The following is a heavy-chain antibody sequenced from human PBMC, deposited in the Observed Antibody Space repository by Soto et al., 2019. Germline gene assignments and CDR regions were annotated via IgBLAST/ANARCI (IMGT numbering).Heavy chain of an antibody. CDR3: ARSRVITTSSDY. J-gene: IGHJ4*02. CDR2: MNPSPGNT. CDR1: GYTFTSYD. Sequence: QVQLVQSGPEVKKPGASVKVSCKASGYTFTSYDITWVRQATGQGLEWMGWMNPSPGNTGYPQKFQGRVTMTRNISISTVYMELGSLTSEDTAVYFCARSRVITTSSDYRGQGTLVTVSS. D-gene: IGHD3-10*01. V-gene: IGHV1-8*02.